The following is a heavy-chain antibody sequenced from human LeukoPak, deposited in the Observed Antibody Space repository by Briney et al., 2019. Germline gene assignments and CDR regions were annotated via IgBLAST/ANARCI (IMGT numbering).Heavy chain of an antibody. J-gene: IGHJ4*02. CDR2: INPNTGGI. V-gene: IGHV1-2*02. CDR3: ARDPYSNYFDY. CDR1: GYTFTGYY. D-gene: IGHD5-18*01. Sequence: ASMKVSCKSSGYTFTGYYTHWVRQAPGQGLEWMGWINPNTGGINYAQKFQGRVTMTRNTSISAAYMELSRLRSDDTAVYYCARDPYSNYFDYWGQGTLVTVSS.